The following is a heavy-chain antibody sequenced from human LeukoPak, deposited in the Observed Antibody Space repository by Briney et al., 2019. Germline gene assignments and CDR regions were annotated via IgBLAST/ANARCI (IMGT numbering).Heavy chain of an antibody. V-gene: IGHV4-59*08. J-gene: IGHJ3*02. CDR2: IYDSGST. CDR3: ARHIVLGAFDI. Sequence: SETLSLTCTVSGVSIRRYYWTWIRQPPGKGLEWIGYIYDSGSTDYNPSLKSRVTISVDTSKNQFSLKLSSVTAADTAVYYCARHIVLGAFDIWGQGTMVTVSS. D-gene: IGHD2/OR15-2a*01. CDR1: GVSIRRYY.